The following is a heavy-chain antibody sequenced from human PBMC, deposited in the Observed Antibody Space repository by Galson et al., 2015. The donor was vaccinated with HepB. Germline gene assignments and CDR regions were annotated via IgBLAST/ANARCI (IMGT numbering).Heavy chain of an antibody. V-gene: IGHV6-1*01. J-gene: IGHJ4*02. CDR1: GDSVSSNSAA. CDR2: TYYWSKWYN. CDR3: ARESGDIVVVVAAPFDY. Sequence: CAISGDSVSSNSAAWNWIRQSPSRGLEWLGRTYYWSKWYNDYAVSVKSRITINPDTSKNQFSLQLNSVTPEDTAVYYCARESGDIVVVVAAPFDYWGQGTLVTVSS. D-gene: IGHD2-15*01.